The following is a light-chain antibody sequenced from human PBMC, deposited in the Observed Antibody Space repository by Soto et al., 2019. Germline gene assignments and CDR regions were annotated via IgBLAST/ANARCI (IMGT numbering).Light chain of an antibody. CDR3: CSYATSSTYV. CDR2: EDT. CDR1: SSDVGSYNL. V-gene: IGLV2-23*01. J-gene: IGLJ1*01. Sequence: QSALTQPASVSGSPGQSIAISCTGTSSDVGSYNLVSWYQQHPGKAPKLMIYEDTKRPSGVSDRFSGSKSGNTASLTISGLQAEDGADYYCCSYATSSTYVFGTGTKVTVL.